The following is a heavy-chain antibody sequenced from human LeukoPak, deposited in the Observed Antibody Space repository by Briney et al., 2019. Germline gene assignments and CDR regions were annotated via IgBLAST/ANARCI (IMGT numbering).Heavy chain of an antibody. D-gene: IGHD3-9*01. CDR2: ISGSGGST. V-gene: IGHV3-23*01. CDR3: AKDAYYDILTGYFYFDY. Sequence: GGSLRPSCAASGFTFSSYAMSWVRQAPGKGLEWVSAISGSGGSTYYADSVKGRFTISRDNSKNTLYLQMNSLRAEDTAVYYCAKDAYYDILTGYFYFDYWGQGTLVTVSS. J-gene: IGHJ4*02. CDR1: GFTFSSYA.